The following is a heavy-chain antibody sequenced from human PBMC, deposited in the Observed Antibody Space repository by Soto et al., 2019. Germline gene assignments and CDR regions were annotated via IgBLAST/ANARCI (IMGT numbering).Heavy chain of an antibody. CDR2: IYDSGST. V-gene: IGHV4-30-2*01. CDR1: GDSISRGGYS. D-gene: IGHD6-6*01. J-gene: IGHJ6*02. CDR3: ARGSSSYYDYGMDV. Sequence: QLQLQESGSGLVRPSQTLSLTCAVSGDSISRGGYSWTWIRQPPGKALEWIGNIYDSGSTSYNPSLKSRVTISVDRSKNQFSLKLTSVTAADTAVYFCARGSSSYYDYGMDVWAKGPRSPSP.